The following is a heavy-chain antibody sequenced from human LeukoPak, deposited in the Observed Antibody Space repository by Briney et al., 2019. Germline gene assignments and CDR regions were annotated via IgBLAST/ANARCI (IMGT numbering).Heavy chain of an antibody. CDR3: ARDYDSSGYYGYYFDY. V-gene: IGHV3-30*02. J-gene: IGHJ4*02. Sequence: GGSLRLSCAASGFTFSSYGMHWVRQAPGKGLEWVAFIRYDGSNKYYADSVKGRFTISRDNSKNTLYLQMNSLRAEDTAVYYCARDYDSSGYYGYYFDYWGQGTLVTVSS. D-gene: IGHD3-22*01. CDR1: GFTFSSYG. CDR2: IRYDGSNK.